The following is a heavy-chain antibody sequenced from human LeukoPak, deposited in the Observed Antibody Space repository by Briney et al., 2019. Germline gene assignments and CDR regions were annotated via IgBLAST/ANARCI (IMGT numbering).Heavy chain of an antibody. CDR2: ISWNSGSI. D-gene: IGHD5-24*01. Sequence: GRSLRLSCAASGFTFDDYAMHWVRQAPGKGLEWVSGISWNSGSIGYADSVKGRFTISRDNAKNSLYLQMNSLRAEDTAVYYCARVEIWDAFDIWGQGTMVTVSS. J-gene: IGHJ3*02. CDR3: ARVEIWDAFDI. V-gene: IGHV3-9*01. CDR1: GFTFDDYA.